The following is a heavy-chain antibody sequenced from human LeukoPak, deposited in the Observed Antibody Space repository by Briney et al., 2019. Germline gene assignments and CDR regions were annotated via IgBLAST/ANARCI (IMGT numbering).Heavy chain of an antibody. CDR1: GFTFSSYE. J-gene: IGHJ4*02. CDR3: AKEYSGSFSPFPSYFDY. D-gene: IGHD1-26*01. V-gene: IGHV3-48*03. Sequence: GGSLRLSCAASGFTFSSYEMNWVRQAPGKGLEWISYISSSGSTIHYADSVKGRFTISRDNAKNSLYLQMNSLRAEDAAVYYCAKEYSGSFSPFPSYFDYWGQGTLVTVSS. CDR2: ISSSGSTI.